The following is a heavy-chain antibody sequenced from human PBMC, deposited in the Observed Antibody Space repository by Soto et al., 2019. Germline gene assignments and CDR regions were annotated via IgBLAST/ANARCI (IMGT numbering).Heavy chain of an antibody. CDR2: IYYSGTT. CDR1: GGSVPGSLCF. J-gene: IGHJ6*02. Sequence: SATLSLTCTVSGGSVPGSLCFWGWIRQPPGKGLEWIGSIYYSGTTYYNPSLKSRVTISVDTSRDQFSLNLTSVTAADTAVYYCVRFGSGSFQRGPRVAYGMDVWGQGTTVT. CDR3: VRFGSGSFQRGPRVAYGMDV. D-gene: IGHD3-10*01. V-gene: IGHV4-39*01.